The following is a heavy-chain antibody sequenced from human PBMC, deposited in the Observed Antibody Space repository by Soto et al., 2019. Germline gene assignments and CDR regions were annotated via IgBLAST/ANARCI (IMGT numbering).Heavy chain of an antibody. CDR2: ISGSSSII. D-gene: IGHD6-25*01. CDR1: GFTFSGYS. J-gene: IGHJ4*02. V-gene: IGHV3-48*02. Sequence: EVQLVESGGGLVEPGGSLRLSCAASGFTFSGYSMNWVRQAPGKGLEWVSYISGSSSIIYYGDSVKGRFTISRDNAKNSLYLKMNSLRDEDTAVYYCARDWGITAADDYGGQGPLVTVSS. CDR3: ARDWGITAADDY.